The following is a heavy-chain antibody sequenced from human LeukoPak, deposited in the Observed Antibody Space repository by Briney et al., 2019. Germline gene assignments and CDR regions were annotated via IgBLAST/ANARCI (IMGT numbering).Heavy chain of an antibody. J-gene: IGHJ4*02. CDR1: GYTFTSYY. CDR2: INPSGGST. CDR3: ARAGGYCGRISCPYYFDY. Sequence: ASVKVSCKASGYTFTSYYMHWVRQAPGQGLEWMGIINPSGGSTSYAQKFQGRVTMTRDMSTSTVYMELSSLRSEDTAVCYCARAGGYCGRISCPYYFDYWGQGSLVAVSS. V-gene: IGHV1-46*01. D-gene: IGHD2-15*01.